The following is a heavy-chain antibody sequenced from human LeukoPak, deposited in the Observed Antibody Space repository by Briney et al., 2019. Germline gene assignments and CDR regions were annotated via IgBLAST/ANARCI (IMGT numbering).Heavy chain of an antibody. CDR2: INHSGST. CDR1: GGSFSGYY. J-gene: IGHJ3*02. Sequence: SGTLSLTCAVYGGSFSGYYWSWIRQPPGKGLEWIGEINHSGSTNYNPSLKSRVTISVDTSKNQFSLKLSSVTAADTAVYYCATPYSSSTAFDIWGQGTMVTVSS. V-gene: IGHV4-34*01. CDR3: ATPYSSSTAFDI. D-gene: IGHD6-6*01.